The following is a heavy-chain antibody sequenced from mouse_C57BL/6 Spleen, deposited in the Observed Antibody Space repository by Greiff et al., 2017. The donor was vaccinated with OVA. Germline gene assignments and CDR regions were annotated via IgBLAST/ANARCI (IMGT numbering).Heavy chain of an antibody. CDR3: ARRRDLWYFDV. V-gene: IGHV1-50*01. Sequence: VQLQQPGAELVKPGASVKLSCKASGYTFTSYWMQWVKQRPGQGLEWIGDIDPSDSYTNYNQKFKGQATLTVDTSSSTAYMQLSSLTSEDSAVYYCARRRDLWYFDVWGTGTTVTVSS. CDR2: IDPSDSYT. J-gene: IGHJ1*03. D-gene: IGHD3-3*01. CDR1: GYTFTSYW.